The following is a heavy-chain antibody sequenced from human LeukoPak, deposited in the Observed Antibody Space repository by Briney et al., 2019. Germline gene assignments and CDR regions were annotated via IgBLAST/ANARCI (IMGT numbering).Heavy chain of an antibody. CDR1: GDSISSGNYY. CDR2: IYSTGST. V-gene: IGHV4-61*02. Sequence: SETLSLTCSVSGDSISSGNYYWTWIRQPAGKGLEWIGRIYSTGSTNYNPSLKSRVTISVDTSKNQFSLRLSSVTAADTAVYYCARVATGGYYNCWGQGTLVTVS. J-gene: IGHJ4*02. D-gene: IGHD3-22*01. CDR3: ARVATGGYYNC.